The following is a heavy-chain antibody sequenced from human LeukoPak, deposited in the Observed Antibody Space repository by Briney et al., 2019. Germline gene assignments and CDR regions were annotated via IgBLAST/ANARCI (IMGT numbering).Heavy chain of an antibody. CDR1: GGSISSYY. Sequence: SETLSLTCTVSGGSISSYYWSWIRQPPGKGLEGMGYIYYSGNTNYNPSLKSRVTISVDTSKNQFSLKLSSVTAADTAVYYCARSYYDSNGYLYWYFDLWGRGTLVTVSS. J-gene: IGHJ2*01. CDR3: ARSYYDSNGYLYWYFDL. D-gene: IGHD3-22*01. V-gene: IGHV4-59*01. CDR2: IYYSGNT.